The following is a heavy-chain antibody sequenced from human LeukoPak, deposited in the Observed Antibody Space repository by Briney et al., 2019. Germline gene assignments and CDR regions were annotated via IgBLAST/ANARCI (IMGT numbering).Heavy chain of an antibody. D-gene: IGHD3-22*01. Sequence: GGPLRLSCAASGFTFRSYGMHWVRQAPGKGLEGVAVIWYDGDNKYYAASVKGRFTISRDHSRNTLFLQMNSLRAEDTAVYYCARESSGYPDYWGQGTLVTVSS. CDR1: GFTFRSYG. CDR2: IWYDGDNK. V-gene: IGHV3-33*01. J-gene: IGHJ4*02. CDR3: ARESSGYPDY.